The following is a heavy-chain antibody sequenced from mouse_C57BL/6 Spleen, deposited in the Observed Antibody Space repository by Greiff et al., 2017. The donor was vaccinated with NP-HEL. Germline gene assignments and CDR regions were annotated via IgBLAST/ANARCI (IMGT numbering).Heavy chain of an antibody. CDR1: GFTFSSYG. J-gene: IGHJ3*01. CDR3: ASNYYGSSYPFAY. V-gene: IGHV5-6*01. CDR2: ISSGGSYT. Sequence: EVKLMESGGDLVKPGGSLKLSCAASGFTFSSYGMSWVRQTPDKRLEWVATISSGGSYTYYPDSVKGRFTISRDNAKNTLYLQMSSLKSEDTAMYYCASNYYGSSYPFAYWGQGTLVTVSA. D-gene: IGHD1-1*01.